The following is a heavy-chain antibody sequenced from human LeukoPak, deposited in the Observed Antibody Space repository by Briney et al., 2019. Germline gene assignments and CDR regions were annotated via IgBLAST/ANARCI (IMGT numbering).Heavy chain of an antibody. D-gene: IGHD2-2*01. CDR1: GFTFSSYA. CDR3: VKGRCSGSSCYGGDY. V-gene: IGHV3-64D*06. Sequence: PGGSLRLPCSASGFTFSSYAMNWVRQAPGKGLEYVSAITSNGGSTYYADSVKGRFTISRDNSKNTLYLQMSSLRVEDTAVYYCVKGRCSGSSCYGGDYWGQGTLVTVSS. CDR2: ITSNGGST. J-gene: IGHJ4*02.